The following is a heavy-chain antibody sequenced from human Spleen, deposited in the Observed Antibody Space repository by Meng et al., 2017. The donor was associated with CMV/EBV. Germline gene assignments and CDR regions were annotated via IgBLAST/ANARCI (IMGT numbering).Heavy chain of an antibody. CDR1: GGSISSYY. J-gene: IGHJ6*02. Sequence: SETLSLTCTVPGGSISSYYWSWIRQPPGKRLEWIGYIYYSGSTNYNPSLKSRVTISVDTSKNQFSLKLSSVTAADTAVYYCARRSGSYYYYGMDVWGQGTTVTVSS. D-gene: IGHD1-26*01. V-gene: IGHV4-59*01. CDR3: ARRSGSYYYYGMDV. CDR2: IYYSGST.